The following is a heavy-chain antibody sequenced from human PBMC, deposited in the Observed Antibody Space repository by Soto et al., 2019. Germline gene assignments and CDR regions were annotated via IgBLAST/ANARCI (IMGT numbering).Heavy chain of an antibody. CDR3: AKDMGGSGSYSYYYYYGMDV. V-gene: IGHV3-9*01. CDR2: ISWNSGSI. D-gene: IGHD3-10*01. CDR1: GFTFDDYA. Sequence: GGSLRLSCAASGFTFDDYAMHWVRQAPGKGLEWVSGISWNSGSIGYADSVKGRFTISRDNAKNSLYLQMNSLRAEDTALYYCAKDMGGSGSYSYYYYYGMDVWGQGTTVTVS. J-gene: IGHJ6*02.